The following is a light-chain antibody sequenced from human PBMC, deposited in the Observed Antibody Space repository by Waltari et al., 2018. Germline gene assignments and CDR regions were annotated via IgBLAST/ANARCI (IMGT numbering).Light chain of an antibody. CDR1: QSVTNSY. CDR2: GAS. V-gene: IGKV3-20*01. Sequence: EIVLTQSPGTLSLSPGERATLSCRASQSVTNSYLAWYQQKYGQAPRILIYGASNRATGIPDRFSGSGSGTDFTLTISRLEPEDFALYYCQQYDSSSYTFGQGAKLEIK. CDR3: QQYDSSSYT. J-gene: IGKJ2*01.